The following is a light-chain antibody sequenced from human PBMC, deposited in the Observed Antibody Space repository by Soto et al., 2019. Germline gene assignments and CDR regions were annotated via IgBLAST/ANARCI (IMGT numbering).Light chain of an antibody. CDR1: QSVSSY. Sequence: EIVLTQSPATLSLSPGERATLSCRASQSVSSYLAWYQQKPGQAPRLLIYDASNSATGIPARFSGSGSGTDFTLTINRLEPEDFAVYYWQQYGSSITFGQGTRLEIK. J-gene: IGKJ5*01. V-gene: IGKV3-11*01. CDR2: DAS. CDR3: QQYGSSIT.